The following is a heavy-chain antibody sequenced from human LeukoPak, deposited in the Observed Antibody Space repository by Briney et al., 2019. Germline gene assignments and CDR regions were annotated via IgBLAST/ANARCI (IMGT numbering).Heavy chain of an antibody. Sequence: SETLSLSCSVSGGSISSYYWSWIRQPPGKGLEWIGYIYYSGTTNYNPSLKSRVTISVDTSKNHFSLKLSSVTAADTAVYYCARLSSSLSGSKFDYWGQGTLVGVSS. CDR1: GGSISSYY. V-gene: IGHV4-59*08. CDR2: IYYSGTT. D-gene: IGHD6-13*01. CDR3: ARLSSSLSGSKFDY. J-gene: IGHJ4*02.